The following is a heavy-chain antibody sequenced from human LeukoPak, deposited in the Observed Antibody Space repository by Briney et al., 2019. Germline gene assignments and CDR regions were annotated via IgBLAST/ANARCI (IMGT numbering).Heavy chain of an antibody. Sequence: GGSLRLSCAASGFTFSSYSMNWVRQAPGKGLEWASYISSSSSTIYYADSVKGRFTISRDNAKNSLYLQMNSLRAEDTAVYYCAREGGRVLRFLEWPIGGYMDVWGKGTTVTVSS. CDR3: AREGGRVLRFLEWPIGGYMDV. D-gene: IGHD3-3*01. CDR2: ISSSSSTI. CDR1: GFTFSSYS. V-gene: IGHV3-48*01. J-gene: IGHJ6*03.